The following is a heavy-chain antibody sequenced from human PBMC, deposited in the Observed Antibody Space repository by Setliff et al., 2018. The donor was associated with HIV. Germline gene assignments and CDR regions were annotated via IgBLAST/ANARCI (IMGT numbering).Heavy chain of an antibody. J-gene: IGHJ4*02. V-gene: IGHV3-49*04. CDR1: GFPFGDYA. CDR3: ARDQADITFFDY. CDR2: IRSHAYGGTT. D-gene: IGHD3-16*01. Sequence: GGSLRLSCIASGFPFGDYALSWVRQAPGQGLEWVGFIRSHAYGGTTVYAASVKGRVSISRDDSKSIAYLQMNSLKTEDTAVYYCARDQADITFFDYWGQGTLVTVSS.